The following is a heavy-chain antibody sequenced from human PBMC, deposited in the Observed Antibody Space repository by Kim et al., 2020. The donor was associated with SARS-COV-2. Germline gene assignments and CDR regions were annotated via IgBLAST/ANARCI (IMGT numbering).Heavy chain of an antibody. CDR2: INHSGST. D-gene: IGHD2-2*01. CDR1: GGSFSGYY. J-gene: IGHJ3*01. Sequence: SETLSLTCAVYGGSFSGYYWSWIRQPPGKGLEWIGEINHSGSTNYNPSLKSRVTISVDTSKNQFSLKLSSVTAADTAVYYCARVKERYCSSTSCYRNAF. CDR3: ARVKERYCSSTSCYRNAF. V-gene: IGHV4-34*01.